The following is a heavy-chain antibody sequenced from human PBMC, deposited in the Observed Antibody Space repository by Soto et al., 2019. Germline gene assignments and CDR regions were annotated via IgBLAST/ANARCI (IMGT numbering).Heavy chain of an antibody. CDR3: ARDAGSCTGTRCHSYHALDV. Sequence: ASVKVSCKASGYTFTGDYMHWVRQAPGQGLEWMGWMNPNSGGTNYAQKFQDRVTVTRDTSISTAYMETSRLRYDDTAVHYCARDAGSCTGTRCHSYHALDVWGQGTTVTVSS. CDR2: MNPNSGGT. V-gene: IGHV1-2*02. CDR1: GYTFTGDY. J-gene: IGHJ6*02. D-gene: IGHD2-2*01.